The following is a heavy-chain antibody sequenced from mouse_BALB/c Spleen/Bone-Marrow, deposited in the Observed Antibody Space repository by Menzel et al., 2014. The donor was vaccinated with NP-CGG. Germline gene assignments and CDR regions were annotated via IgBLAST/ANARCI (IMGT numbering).Heavy chain of an antibody. D-gene: IGHD2-4*01. CDR1: GFTFSSFG. CDR2: ISSGSSTI. V-gene: IGHV5-17*02. CDR3: ARSTMITTGYYYAMDY. J-gene: IGHJ4*01. Sequence: EVKLVESGGGLVQPGGSRKVSCAASGFTFSSFGMHRVRQAPEKGLEWVAYISSGSSTIYYADTVKGRFTISRDNPKNTLFLQMTSLRSEDTAMYYCARSTMITTGYYYAMDYWGQGTSVTVSS.